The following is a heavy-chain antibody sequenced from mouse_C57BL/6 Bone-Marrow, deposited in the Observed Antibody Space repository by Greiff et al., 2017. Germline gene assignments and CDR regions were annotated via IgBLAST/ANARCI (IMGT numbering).Heavy chain of an antibody. CDR3: ASFSQYYGSSYGYYDMDY. J-gene: IGHJ4*01. V-gene: IGHV1-55*01. CDR1: GYTFTSYW. CDR2: IYPGSGST. D-gene: IGHD1-1*01. Sequence: VQLQQPGAELVKPGASVKMSCKASGYTFTSYWITWVKQRPGQGLEWIGDIYPGSGSTNYNEKFKSKATLTVDTSSSTAYMQLSSLTSEESAVYYCASFSQYYGSSYGYYDMDYWGQGTSVTVSS.